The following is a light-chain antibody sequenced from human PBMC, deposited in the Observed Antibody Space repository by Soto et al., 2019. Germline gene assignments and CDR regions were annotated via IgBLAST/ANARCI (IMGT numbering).Light chain of an antibody. J-gene: IGKJ3*01. V-gene: IGKV1-39*01. Sequence: DIQLTQSPSSLSASVGDRVTITCRASESISTYLNWFQQKPGKAPRLLIYAASSLHSGVPSRFSGSGSGTNFTLTISSLQPQDFATYYCQETYSVTCFSFGPGTKVDIK. CDR3: QETYSVTCFS. CDR1: ESISTY. CDR2: AAS.